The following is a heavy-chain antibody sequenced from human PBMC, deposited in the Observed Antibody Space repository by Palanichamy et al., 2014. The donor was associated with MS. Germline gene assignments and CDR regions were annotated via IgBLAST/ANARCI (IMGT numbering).Heavy chain of an antibody. CDR2: INAGNGNT. J-gene: IGHJ4*02. CDR1: GYIFTSYA. D-gene: IGHD3-16*01. CDR3: ARAPGTGSYNYNDY. Sequence: QVQLVQSGAEVKKPGASVKVSCKASGYIFTSYAMYWVRQAPGQRLEWMGWINAGNGNTKYSQKFQGRVTITRDTSASTAYMELSSLRSEDTAVYYCARAPGTGSYNYNDYWGQGTLVTVSS. V-gene: IGHV1-3*01.